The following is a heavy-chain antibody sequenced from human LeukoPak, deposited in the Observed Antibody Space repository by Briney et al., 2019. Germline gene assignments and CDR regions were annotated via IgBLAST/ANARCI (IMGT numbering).Heavy chain of an antibody. Sequence: PGGSLRLSCAASGFTFSNYIMNWVRQAAGKGLEWVSFISSSSSYIYYADSVKGRFTITRATAKNALYLQMSSMRAEDTVVYYGARGGSTWLCDYWGQGTLVIVSS. CDR2: ISSSSSYI. CDR3: ARGGSTWLCDY. V-gene: IGHV3-21*01. D-gene: IGHD2-8*02. CDR1: GFTFSNYI. J-gene: IGHJ4*02.